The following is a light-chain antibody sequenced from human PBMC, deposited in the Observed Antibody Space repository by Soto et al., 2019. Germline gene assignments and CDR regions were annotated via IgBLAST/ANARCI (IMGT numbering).Light chain of an antibody. V-gene: IGKV1-39*01. J-gene: IGKJ1*01. CDR2: AAS. CDR3: QQSYSTPRT. Sequence: DIQMTQSPSSLSASVGDRVSITCRARQSISSDLNWYQQKPGKAPKLLIYAASTLQRGVPSRFSGSGSGTEFTLTISSLQPEDFTTYYCQQSYSTPRTFGQGTKVEIK. CDR1: QSISSD.